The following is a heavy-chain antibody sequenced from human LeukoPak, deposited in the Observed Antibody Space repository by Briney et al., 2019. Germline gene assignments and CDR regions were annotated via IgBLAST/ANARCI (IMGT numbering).Heavy chain of an antibody. CDR2: IYYSGST. V-gene: IGHV4-59*01. D-gene: IGHD1-14*01. Sequence: PSETLSLTCTVSGGSISSYYWSWIRQPPGKGLEWIGYIYYSGSTNYNPSLKSRVTISVDTSKNQFSLKLSSVTAADTAVYYCARGEPGAFDPWGQGTLVTVSS. J-gene: IGHJ5*02. CDR1: GGSISSYY. CDR3: ARGEPGAFDP.